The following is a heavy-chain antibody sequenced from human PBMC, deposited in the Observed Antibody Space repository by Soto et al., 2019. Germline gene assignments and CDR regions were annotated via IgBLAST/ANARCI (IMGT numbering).Heavy chain of an antibody. CDR2: ISSTGSPM. CDR1: GFSFKIYD. Sequence: GRSLRLSCEAAGFSFKIYDMNWVRQAPGKGLEWVSYISSTGSPMYYAESVKGRFTISRDNAKNSLFLQMNSLRGEDTAIYFCARATRRSTLVRGVTTALDYWGQGALVTGSS. V-gene: IGHV3-21*01. D-gene: IGHD3-10*01. J-gene: IGHJ4*02. CDR3: ARATRRSTLVRGVTTALDY.